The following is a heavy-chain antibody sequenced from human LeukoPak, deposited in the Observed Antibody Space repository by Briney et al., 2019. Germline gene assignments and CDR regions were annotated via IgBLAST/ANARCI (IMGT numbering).Heavy chain of an antibody. CDR2: ISGSGGST. Sequence: GGSLRLSCAASGFTFGSYAMSWVRQAPGKGLEWVSAISGSGGSTYYADSVKGRFTISRDNSKNTLYLQMNSLRAEDTAVYYCAKDRLPSVDYDYVWGSYRPNWFDPWGQGTLVTVSS. D-gene: IGHD3-16*02. V-gene: IGHV3-23*01. CDR3: AKDRLPSVDYDYVWGSYRPNWFDP. CDR1: GFTFGSYA. J-gene: IGHJ5*02.